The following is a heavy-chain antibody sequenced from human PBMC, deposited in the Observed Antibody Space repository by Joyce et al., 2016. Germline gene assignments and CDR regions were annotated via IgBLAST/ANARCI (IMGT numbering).Heavy chain of an antibody. CDR3: AHKKYYVDY. J-gene: IGHJ4*02. CDR1: GFSLSTSGVA. V-gene: IGHV2-5*02. CDR2: IYWDDDK. Sequence: QITLKESGPTLVKPTQTLTLTCSFSGFSLSTSGVAVGWIRQPPGQALEWLALIYWDDDKYYNLAMKSRLTITKDTSKNQVVLTMTNMDPVDTATYYCAHKKYYVDYWGQGTLVTVSS.